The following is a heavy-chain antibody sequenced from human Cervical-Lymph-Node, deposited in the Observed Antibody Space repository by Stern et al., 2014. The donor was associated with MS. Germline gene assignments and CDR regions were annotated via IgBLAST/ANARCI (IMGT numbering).Heavy chain of an antibody. CDR3: TRVQRERRALDHFDP. D-gene: IGHD1-1*01. CDR2: INPNRGTT. CDR1: GFSFTTHY. J-gene: IGHJ5*02. V-gene: IGHV1-46*03. Sequence: QLVQSGAEVKKPGASVNVSCEASGFSFTTHYMHWIRQPPGEGLERVGMINPNRGTTSYARQFQGRVIITRDTSTSTIYMELTGLRSEDTALYFCTRVQRERRALDHFDPWGQGTLVTVSS.